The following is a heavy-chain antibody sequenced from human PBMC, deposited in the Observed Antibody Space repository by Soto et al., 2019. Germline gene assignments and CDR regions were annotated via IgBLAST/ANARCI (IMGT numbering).Heavy chain of an antibody. CDR3: AKDSREPYYYDSSGPIDY. CDR1: GFTFSSYG. CDR2: ISYDGSNK. D-gene: IGHD3-22*01. J-gene: IGHJ4*02. Sequence: GGSLRLSCAVSGFTFSSYGMHWVRQAPGKGLEWVAVISYDGSNKYYADSVKGRFTISRDNSKNTLYLQMNSLRAEDTAVYYCAKDSREPYYYDSSGPIDYWGQGTLVTVSS. V-gene: IGHV3-30*18.